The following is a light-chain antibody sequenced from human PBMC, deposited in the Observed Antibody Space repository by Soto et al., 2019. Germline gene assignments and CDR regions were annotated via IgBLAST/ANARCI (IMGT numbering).Light chain of an antibody. V-gene: IGKV3-15*01. J-gene: IGKJ4*01. CDR3: LQYNKWPLT. CDR1: QSVSNN. Sequence: EIVMTQSPATLSVSPGEKATLSCRASQSVSNNLAWYQQKPGQAPRLLIYFASTRATGIPARFSGSGSGTVFSLTISSLQSEDFALYYCLQYNKWPLTFGGGTKVETK. CDR2: FAS.